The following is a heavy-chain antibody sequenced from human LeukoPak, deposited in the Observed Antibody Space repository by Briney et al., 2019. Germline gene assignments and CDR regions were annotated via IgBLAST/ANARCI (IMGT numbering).Heavy chain of an antibody. D-gene: IGHD3-22*01. CDR2: IIPIFGTA. CDR3: ARPKYYYDSSGYYSNWFDP. Sequence: SVKVSCKASGGTFSSYAISWVRQAPGQGLEWMGGIIPIFGTANYAQKFQGRVTITADESTSTAYMELSSLRSEDTAVYYCARPKYYYDSSGYYSNWFDPWGQGTLVTVS. J-gene: IGHJ5*02. CDR1: GGTFSSYA. V-gene: IGHV1-69*13.